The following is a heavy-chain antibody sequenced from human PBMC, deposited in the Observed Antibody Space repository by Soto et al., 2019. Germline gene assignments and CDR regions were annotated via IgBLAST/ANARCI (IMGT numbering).Heavy chain of an antibody. CDR1: GYTFTSYA. V-gene: IGHV1-3*01. CDR2: INAGNGNT. Sequence: QVQLVQSGAEVKKPGASVKVSCKASGYTFTSYAMHWVRQAPGQRLEWMGWINAGNGNTKYSQKFQGRVTITRDTSESTDYMELSSLRSEDTAVYYCASITMVRGVIMPYYYGMDVWGQGTTVTVSS. D-gene: IGHD3-10*01. CDR3: ASITMVRGVIMPYYYGMDV. J-gene: IGHJ6*02.